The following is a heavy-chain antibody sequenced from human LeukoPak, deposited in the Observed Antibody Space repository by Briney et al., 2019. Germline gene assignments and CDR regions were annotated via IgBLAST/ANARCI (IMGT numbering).Heavy chain of an antibody. CDR1: GFTVSSDY. J-gene: IGHJ4*02. CDR2: IYSGGDT. CDR3: VRLPVD. Sequence: GGSLRLSCAASGFTVSSDYMSWVRQAPGKGLEWVSVIYSGGDTFYADSVKGRFTISRDTSKNTLSLQMNSLRAEDTAVYYCVRLPVDWGQGTLVTVSS. D-gene: IGHD2-2*01. V-gene: IGHV3-66*01.